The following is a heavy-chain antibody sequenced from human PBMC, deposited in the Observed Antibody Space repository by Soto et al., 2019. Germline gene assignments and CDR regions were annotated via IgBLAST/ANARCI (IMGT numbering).Heavy chain of an antibody. CDR2: IGTAGDT. V-gene: IGHV3-13*01. CDR3: ARRGGGVIAARYEAEVNAFDI. J-gene: IGHJ3*02. D-gene: IGHD6-6*01. Sequence: GGSLRLSCAASGFTFSSYDMHWVRQATGKGLEWVSAIGTAGDTYYPGSVKGRFTISRENAKNSLYLQMNSLRAEDTAVYYCARRGGGVIAARYEAEVNAFDIWGQGTMVTVSS. CDR1: GFTFSSYD.